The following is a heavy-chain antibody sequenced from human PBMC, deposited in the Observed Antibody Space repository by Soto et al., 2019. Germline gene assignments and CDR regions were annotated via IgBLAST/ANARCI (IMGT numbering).Heavy chain of an antibody. CDR1: GGSISSGGYY. D-gene: IGHD6-6*01. CDR2: IYYSGST. CDR3: ARAAHYRSPCRWFDP. J-gene: IGHJ5*02. Sequence: QVQLQESGPGLVKPSQTLSLTCTVSGGSISSGGYYWSWIRQHPGKGLEWIGYIYYSGSTYYNPSLKSRVTISVDTSKNQFSLKMRSVTAADTAVYYCARAAHYRSPCRWFDPWGQGTLVTVSS. V-gene: IGHV4-31*03.